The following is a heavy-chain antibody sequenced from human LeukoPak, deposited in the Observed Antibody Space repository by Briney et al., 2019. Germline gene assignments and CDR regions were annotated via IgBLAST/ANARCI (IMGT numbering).Heavy chain of an antibody. D-gene: IGHD3-22*01. CDR1: GGSISSSNYY. CDR2: IYYSGST. CDR3: ARGRDDYYDSSGYMTEFDY. J-gene: IGHJ4*02. V-gene: IGHV4-39*07. Sequence: SETLSLTCTVSGGSISSSNYYWGWIRQPPGKGLEWIAGIYYSGSTYYNPSLKSRVTISVGTSKNQFSLKLSSVTAADTAVYYCARGRDDYYDSSGYMTEFDYWGQGTLVTVSS.